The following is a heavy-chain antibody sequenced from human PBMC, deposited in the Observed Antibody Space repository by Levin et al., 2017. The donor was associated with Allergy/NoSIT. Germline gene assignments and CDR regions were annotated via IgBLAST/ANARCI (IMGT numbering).Heavy chain of an antibody. D-gene: IGHD3-3*01. CDR2: IYPSDSDS. Sequence: GGSLRLSCKVSGFNFYTFWIGWVRQKPGKGLEWMGIIYPSDSDSRYNPSFQGHVTFSVDKATSTAYLRRNSLTTSDSAMYFCARLRPDDYDYWSGYYGTSLFDYWGQGTQVTVSS. CDR3: ARLRPDDYDYWSGYYGTSLFDY. V-gene: IGHV5-51*01. J-gene: IGHJ4*02. CDR1: GFNFYTFW.